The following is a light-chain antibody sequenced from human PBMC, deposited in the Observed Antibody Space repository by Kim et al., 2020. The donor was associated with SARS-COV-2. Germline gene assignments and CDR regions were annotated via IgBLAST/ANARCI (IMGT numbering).Light chain of an antibody. CDR3: HQYGSSPPYS. J-gene: IGKJ2*03. Sequence: SPGYRTPRSCRAIQSLSGNLLAWYQHNPGQTPKSIMYGASNRATGIPDRFSASGSGTDFTLTISGLEPADFAVYYCHQYGSSPPYSFGQGTKLEI. CDR1: QSLSGNL. V-gene: IGKV3-20*01. CDR2: GAS.